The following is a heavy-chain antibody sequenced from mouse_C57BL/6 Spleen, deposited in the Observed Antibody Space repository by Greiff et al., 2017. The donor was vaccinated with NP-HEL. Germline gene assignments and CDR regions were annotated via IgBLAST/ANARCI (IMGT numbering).Heavy chain of an antibody. CDR3: ARRRDYFDY. CDR1: GYTFTSYT. Sequence: QVQLKQSGAELARPGASVKMSCKASGYTFTSYTMHWVKQRPGQGLEWIGYINPSSGYTKYNQKFKDKATLTADKSSSTAYMQLSSLTSADSAVYCCARRRDYFDYWGQGTTLTVSS. V-gene: IGHV1-4*01. J-gene: IGHJ2*01. CDR2: INPSSGYT.